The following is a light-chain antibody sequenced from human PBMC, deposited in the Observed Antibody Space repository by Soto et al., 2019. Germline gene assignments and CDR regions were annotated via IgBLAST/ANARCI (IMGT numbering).Light chain of an antibody. CDR2: KAS. CDR3: QQYNSYSPT. J-gene: IGKJ1*01. V-gene: IGKV1-5*03. CDR1: QSISFR. Sequence: EIQMTQSPSTLSASVGERVTITCRASQSISFRLAWYQQKAGKAPNLLIYKASRLESGVPSRFSGSGSETEFTLTISGLQPGDSATYYCQQYNSYSPTFGQGTKVEVK.